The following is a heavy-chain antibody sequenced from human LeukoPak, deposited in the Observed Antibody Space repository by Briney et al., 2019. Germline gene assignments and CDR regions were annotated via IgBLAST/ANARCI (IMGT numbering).Heavy chain of an antibody. J-gene: IGHJ4*02. CDR3: AGLAIAGATTGNLDY. Sequence: SETLSLTCTVSGGSISNSNYYWGWIRQPPGKGLEWIGSIYYSGSTYCNPSLKSRVTISVDTSKNQFSLKLSSVTAADTAVYFCAGLAIAGATTGNLDYWGQGTLVTVSS. D-gene: IGHD1-26*01. CDR2: IYYSGST. CDR1: GGSISNSNYY. V-gene: IGHV4-39*01.